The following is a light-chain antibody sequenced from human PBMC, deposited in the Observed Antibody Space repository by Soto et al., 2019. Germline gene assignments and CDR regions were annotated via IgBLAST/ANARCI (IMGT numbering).Light chain of an antibody. CDR2: DAS. CDR1: QDISNY. V-gene: IGKV1-33*01. J-gene: IGKJ3*01. CDR3: QQYDNLPPFT. Sequence: DIQMTQSPSSLSASVGDRVTITCQASQDISNYLNWYQQKPGKAPKLLIYDASNLETGVPSRLSGSGSETDFTFTIRSLQPEDIATYYFQQYDNLPPFTFGPGTKVDIK.